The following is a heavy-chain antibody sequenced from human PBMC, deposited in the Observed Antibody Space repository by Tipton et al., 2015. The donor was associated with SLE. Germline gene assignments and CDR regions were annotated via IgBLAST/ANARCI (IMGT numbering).Heavy chain of an antibody. J-gene: IGHJ4*02. V-gene: IGHV4-59*12. Sequence: TLSLTCTVSGGSISSYYWSWIRQPPGKGLEWIGYIYYSGSTNYNPSLKSRVTISVDTSKNQFSLKLSSVTAEDTAVYYCAREDGAHWGQGTLVTVSS. D-gene: IGHD3-10*01. CDR2: IYYSGST. CDR1: GGSISSYY. CDR3: AREDGAH.